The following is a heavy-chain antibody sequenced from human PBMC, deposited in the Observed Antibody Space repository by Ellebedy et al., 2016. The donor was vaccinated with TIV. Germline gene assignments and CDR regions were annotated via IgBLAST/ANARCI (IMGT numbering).Heavy chain of an antibody. CDR2: ISSSSSTM. CDR1: GFTFSRYS. CDR3: ARVGVLERRGACEK. D-gene: IGHD1-1*01. Sequence: GESLKISCAASGFTFSRYSFNWVRQAPGKGLEWVSYISSSSSTMYYADSVKGRFTISRDNAKSSLFLQMNSLRDEDTAVYYCARVGVLERRGACEKWGQGTMVTVSS. V-gene: IGHV3-48*02. J-gene: IGHJ3*01.